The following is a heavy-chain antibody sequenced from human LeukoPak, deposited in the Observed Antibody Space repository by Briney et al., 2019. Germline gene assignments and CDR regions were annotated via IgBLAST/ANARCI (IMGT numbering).Heavy chain of an antibody. CDR3: ARGSVDIEATIEDAFDI. D-gene: IGHD5-12*01. CDR1: GYTFTDYY. V-gene: IGHV1-2*02. J-gene: IGHJ3*02. Sequence: ASVKVSCKASGYTFTDYYMHWVRQAPGQGLQWMGWINPNSGGTNYAQRFQGRVTMTRDTSISTAYMQLSRLRSDDTAVYYCARGSVDIEATIEDAFDIWGQGTMITVSS. CDR2: INPNSGGT.